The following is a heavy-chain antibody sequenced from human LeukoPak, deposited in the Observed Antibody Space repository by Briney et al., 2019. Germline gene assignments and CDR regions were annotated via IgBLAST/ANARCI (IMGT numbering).Heavy chain of an antibody. CDR1: GYSISSGYY. CDR2: IYHSGGT. Sequence: SETLSLTCAVSGYSISSGYYWGWIRQPPGKGLEWIGGIYHSGGTYYNPSLKSRVTISVDTSKNQFSLKLSSVTAADTAVYYCARLGGGCSSTSCYGWFDPWGQGTLVTVSS. V-gene: IGHV4-38-2*01. D-gene: IGHD2-2*01. J-gene: IGHJ5*02. CDR3: ARLGGGCSSTSCYGWFDP.